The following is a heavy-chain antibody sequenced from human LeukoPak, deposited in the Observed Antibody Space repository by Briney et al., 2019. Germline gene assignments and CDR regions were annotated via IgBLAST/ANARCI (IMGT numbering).Heavy chain of an antibody. V-gene: IGHV3-15*01. CDR2: IKSESDGGTT. CDR1: RFAFSQAW. CDR3: TTSGWFDH. D-gene: IGHD1-26*01. J-gene: IGHJ5*02. Sequence: KPGGSLRLSCVASRFAFSQAWMSGVRQAPGKGLEWVGRIKSESDGGTTDYAAPVKGRFTISRDDSKNTLFLQMNSLQTEDTAVYYCTTSGWFDHWGQGTLVTVSS.